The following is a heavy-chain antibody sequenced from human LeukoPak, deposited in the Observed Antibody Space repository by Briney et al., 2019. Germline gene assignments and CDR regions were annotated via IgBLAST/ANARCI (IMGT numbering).Heavy chain of an antibody. CDR3: ARVNRYYGSGSYVYYYYGMDV. V-gene: IGHV4-31*03. D-gene: IGHD3-10*01. CDR1: GGSISSGGYY. J-gene: IGHJ6*02. Sequence: PSETLSLTCTVSGGSISSGGYYWSWICQHPGKGLEWIGYIYYSGSTYYNPSLKSRVTISVDTSKNQFSLKLSSVTAADTAVYYCARVNRYYGSGSYVYYYYGMDVWGQGTTVTVSS. CDR2: IYYSGST.